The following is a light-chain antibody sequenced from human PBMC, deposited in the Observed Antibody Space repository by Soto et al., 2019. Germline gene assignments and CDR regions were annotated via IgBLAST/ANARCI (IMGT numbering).Light chain of an antibody. V-gene: IGLV2-14*03. Sequence: QSALTQPASVSGSPGQSITISCTGTSSDVGAYNYVSWYQQHPGKASKLMIYEVSNRPSGVSNRFSGSKSANTASLTISGLQAGDEADYYCSSYTSSSTWLFGGGTKLTVL. J-gene: IGLJ3*02. CDR2: EVS. CDR1: SSDVGAYNY. CDR3: SSYTSSSTWL.